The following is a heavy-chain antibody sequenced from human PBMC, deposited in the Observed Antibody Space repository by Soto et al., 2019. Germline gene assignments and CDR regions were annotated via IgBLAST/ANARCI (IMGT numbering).Heavy chain of an antibody. D-gene: IGHD4-17*01. CDR2: ASPDGTST. V-gene: IGHV3-74*01. J-gene: IGHJ5*02. CDR1: GFTFSSFW. CDR3: TRHGPGDYFWFDP. Sequence: EVRLVESGGGLVQPGGSLRLSCAASGFTFSSFWMHWVRQVPGKGLVWVSRASPDGTSTSYADSVKGRFILSRDNARNTLYMQMNGLRAEDTAVYYCTRHGPGDYFWFDPWCQGTLVTVSS.